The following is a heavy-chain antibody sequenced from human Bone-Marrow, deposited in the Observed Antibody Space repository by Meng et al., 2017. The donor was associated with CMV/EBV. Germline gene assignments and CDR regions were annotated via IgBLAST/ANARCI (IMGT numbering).Heavy chain of an antibody. J-gene: IGHJ3*02. CDR2: INSDGSST. V-gene: IGHV3-74*01. CDR1: GFTFSSYW. CDR3: ARVDTAMGAFDI. Sequence: GESLKNSCAASGFTFSSYWMHWVRQAPGKGLVWVSRINSDGSSTSYADSVKGRFTISRDNAKNTLYLQMNSLRAEDTAVYYCARVDTAMGAFDIWGQGTRVTGSS. D-gene: IGHD5-18*01.